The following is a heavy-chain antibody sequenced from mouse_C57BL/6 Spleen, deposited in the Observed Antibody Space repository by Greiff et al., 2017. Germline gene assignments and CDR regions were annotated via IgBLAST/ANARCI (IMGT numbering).Heavy chain of an antibody. CDR2: IWSGGST. CDR1: GFSLTSYG. CDR3: ARNKGELPWFAY. V-gene: IGHV2-2*01. J-gene: IGHJ3*01. Sequence: QVQLKESGPGLVQPSQSLSITCTVSGFSLTSYGVHWVRQSPGKGPEWLGVIWSGGSTDYNAAFISRLSISKDNSKSQVFFKMNSLQADDTAIYYCARNKGELPWFAYWGQGTLVTVSA.